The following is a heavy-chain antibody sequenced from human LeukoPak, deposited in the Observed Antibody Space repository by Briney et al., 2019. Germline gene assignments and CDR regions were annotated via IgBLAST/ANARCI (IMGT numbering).Heavy chain of an antibody. CDR1: GGSISSGDYY. CDR2: ISHSGGT. V-gene: IGHV4-30-4*01. Sequence: SQTLSLTCTVSGGSISSGDYYWSWIRQPLGKGLEWIAYISHSGGTSYDPSLKSRATISSDTSRNQFSLKLNSVTPADTAVYYCARDSQGGPNDPWGQGTLVTVSP. J-gene: IGHJ5*02. D-gene: IGHD2-15*01. CDR3: ARDSQGGPNDP.